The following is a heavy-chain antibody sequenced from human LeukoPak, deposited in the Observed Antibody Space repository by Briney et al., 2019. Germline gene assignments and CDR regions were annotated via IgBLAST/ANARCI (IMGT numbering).Heavy chain of an antibody. CDR1: GFTFSSYA. D-gene: IGHD2-15*01. J-gene: IGHJ2*01. CDR3: AKSLYSVPKHWYFGL. V-gene: IGHV3-23*01. CDR2: SSGSGYGT. Sequence: GGSLRLSCAASGFTFSSYAMSWVRQPPGKGLEWVSVSSGSGYGTSYADSVKGRFTISRDNSKNTLYLQMDSLRAEDTAVYYCAKSLYSVPKHWYFGLWGRGTLVTVSS.